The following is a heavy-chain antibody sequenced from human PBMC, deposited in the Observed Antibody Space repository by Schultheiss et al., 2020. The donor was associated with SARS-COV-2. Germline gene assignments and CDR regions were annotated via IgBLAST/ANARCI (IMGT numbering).Heavy chain of an antibody. CDR1: DGSISSNSYY. V-gene: IGHV4-61*05. D-gene: IGHD6-6*01. CDR2: IYYSGST. Sequence: SETLSLTCSVSDGSISSNSYYWGWIRQHPGKGLEWIGYIYYSGSTNYNPSLKSRVTISVDTSKNQFSLKLSSVTAADTAVYYCARGGSSYPLDYWGQGTLVTVSS. CDR3: ARGGSSYPLDY. J-gene: IGHJ4*02.